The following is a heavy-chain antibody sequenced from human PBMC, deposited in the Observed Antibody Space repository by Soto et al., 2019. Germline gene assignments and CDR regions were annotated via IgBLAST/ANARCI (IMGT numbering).Heavy chain of an antibody. Sequence: EVQLLESGGGLVQPGGSLRLSCAASGFTFSSYAVSWVRQAPGKGPEWISSISGSGSTIYYADSVKGRFTISRDNSKNTLYLQMSRLRAEDTAVYYCAKVVYYYDSSGYYYFDYWGQGTLVTVSS. CDR1: GFTFSSYA. V-gene: IGHV3-23*01. CDR2: ISGSGSTI. D-gene: IGHD3-22*01. CDR3: AKVVYYYDSSGYYYFDY. J-gene: IGHJ4*02.